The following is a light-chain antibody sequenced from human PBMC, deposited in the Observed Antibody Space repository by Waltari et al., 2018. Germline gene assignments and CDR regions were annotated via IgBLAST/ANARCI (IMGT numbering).Light chain of an antibody. V-gene: IGKV3-15*01. CDR1: QSVSTN. CDR3: QQYNNWPET. CDR2: GAS. Sequence: EIVMTQSPATLSVSPGERATLSCRASQSVSTNLAWYQQKPGQPPRRLIYGASTRSTGVPARFSVSGSGTEFTLTISSLQSEDFAIYYCQQYNNWPETFGQGTKLEIK. J-gene: IGKJ2*01.